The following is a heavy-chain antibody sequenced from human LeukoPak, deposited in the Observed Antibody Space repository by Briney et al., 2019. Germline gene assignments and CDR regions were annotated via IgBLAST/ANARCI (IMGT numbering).Heavy chain of an antibody. D-gene: IGHD6-13*01. V-gene: IGHV3-74*01. CDR3: ARDATYSSSWPRYYYYMDV. CDR2: INSDGSST. Sequence: GGSLRLSCAASGFTFSSYWMHWVRQAPGKGLVWVSRINSDGSSTSYADSVKGRFTISRDNAKNTLYLQMNSLRAEDTAVYYCARDATYSSSWPRYYYYMDVWGKGTTVTVSS. J-gene: IGHJ6*03. CDR1: GFTFSSYW.